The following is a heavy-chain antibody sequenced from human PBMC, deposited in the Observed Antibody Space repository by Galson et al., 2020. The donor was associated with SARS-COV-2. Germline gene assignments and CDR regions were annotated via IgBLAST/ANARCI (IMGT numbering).Heavy chain of an antibody. V-gene: IGHV1-58*01. CDR1: GFTFTSSA. Sequence: SVKVSCKASGFTFTSSAVQWVRQARGQRLEWIGWIVVGSGNTNYAQKFQERVTITRDMSTSTAYMELSSLRSEDTAVYYCAAGVGVDTAMVYEYYYYGMDVWGQGTTVTVSS. CDR3: AAGVGVDTAMVYEYYYYGMDV. CDR2: IVVGSGNT. J-gene: IGHJ6*02. D-gene: IGHD5-18*01.